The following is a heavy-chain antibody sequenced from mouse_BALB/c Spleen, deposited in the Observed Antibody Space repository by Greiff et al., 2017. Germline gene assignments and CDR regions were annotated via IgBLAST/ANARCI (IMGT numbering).Heavy chain of an antibody. CDR3: ARSEGNYGEGAMDY. CDR2: ISYSGST. J-gene: IGHJ4*01. V-gene: IGHV3-8*02. CDR1: GDSITSGY. Sequence: EVHLVESGPSLVKPSQTLSLTCSVTGDSITSGYWNWIRKFPGNKLEYMGYISYSGSTYYNPSLKSRISITRDTSKNQYYLQLNAVTTEDTATYYCARSEGNYGEGAMDYWGQGTSVTVSS. D-gene: IGHD2-1*01.